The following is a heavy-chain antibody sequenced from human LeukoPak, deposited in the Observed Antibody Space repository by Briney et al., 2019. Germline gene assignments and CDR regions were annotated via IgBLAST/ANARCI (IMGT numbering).Heavy chain of an antibody. CDR1: GYTFTSYD. D-gene: IGHD6-13*01. V-gene: IGHV1-8*01. J-gene: IGHJ6*03. CDR3: ARITAGYSSSWYNYYYYYMDV. Sequence: ASVKVSCKASGYTFTSYDINWVRQATGQGLEWMGWMNPNSGNTGYAQKFHGRVTMTRNTSISTAYMELSSLRSEDTAVYYCARITAGYSSSWYNYYYYYMDVWGTGTTVTVSS. CDR2: MNPNSGNT.